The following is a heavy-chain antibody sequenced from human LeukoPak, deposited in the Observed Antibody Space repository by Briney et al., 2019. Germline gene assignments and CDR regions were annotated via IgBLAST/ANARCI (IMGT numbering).Heavy chain of an antibody. J-gene: IGHJ3*02. Sequence: PGGSLRLSCVASGFTFSNYALSWVRQTPRKGLEWVSAIGGSGDTTYFGDPVKGRFTISRDNSMNTLYLQMNSLRVEDTAIYYCAKDYVGQVPDAFGIWGQETMVTVSS. D-gene: IGHD1-26*01. CDR1: GFTFSNYA. V-gene: IGHV3-23*01. CDR3: AKDYVGQVPDAFGI. CDR2: IGGSGDTT.